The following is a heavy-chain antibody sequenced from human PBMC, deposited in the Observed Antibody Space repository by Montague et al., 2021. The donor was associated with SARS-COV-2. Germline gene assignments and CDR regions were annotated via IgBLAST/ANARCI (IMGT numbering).Heavy chain of an antibody. J-gene: IGHJ4*02. Sequence: CAISGDSVPKLTPSRYRVTQSPTRRAQCELKSHHQSICRNVLAKSNKSRITINPDTSKNQLSLQLNSVTPEDTAVYYCARGFNTAMVKFDYWGQGTLVTVSS. D-gene: IGHD5-18*01. V-gene: IGHV6-1*01. CDR1: GDSVPKLTPS. CDR3: ARGFNTAMVKFDY. CDR2: SHHQSICRN.